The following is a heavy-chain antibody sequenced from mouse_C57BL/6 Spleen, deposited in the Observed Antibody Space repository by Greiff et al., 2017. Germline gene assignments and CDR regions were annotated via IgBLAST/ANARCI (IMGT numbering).Heavy chain of an antibody. V-gene: IGHV1-64*01. CDR1: GYTFTSYW. Sequence: QVQLQQPGAELVKPGALVKLSCKASGYTFTSYWMHWVKQRPGQGLEWIGMIHPNSGSTNYNEKFKSKATLTVDKSSSTAYMQLSSLTSEDSAVYYCASPIYYGNLYYAMDYWGQGTSVTVSS. CDR2: IHPNSGST. CDR3: ASPIYYGNLYYAMDY. D-gene: IGHD2-1*01. J-gene: IGHJ4*01.